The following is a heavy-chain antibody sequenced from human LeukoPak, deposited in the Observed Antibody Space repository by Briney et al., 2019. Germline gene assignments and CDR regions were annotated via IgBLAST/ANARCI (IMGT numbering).Heavy chain of an antibody. V-gene: IGHV4-39*07. Sequence: SETLSLTCTVSGGSISSSSYYWGWIRQPPGKGLEWIGSIYYSGSTYYNPSLKSRVTISVDTSKNQFSLKLSSVTAADTAVYYCARDRGYSSSWYLPNHFDYWGQGTLVTVSS. CDR2: IYYSGST. D-gene: IGHD6-13*01. J-gene: IGHJ4*02. CDR3: ARDRGYSSSWYLPNHFDY. CDR1: GGSISSSSYY.